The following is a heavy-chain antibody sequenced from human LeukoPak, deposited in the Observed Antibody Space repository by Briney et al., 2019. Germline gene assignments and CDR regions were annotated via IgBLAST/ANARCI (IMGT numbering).Heavy chain of an antibody. CDR2: INPNSGGT. Sequence: ASVKVSCKTSEYTFTGYYMHWVRQAPGHGLEWMGRINPNSGGTNYAQKFQGRVTMTRDTSVSTAYMELSSLRSDDTAVYYCARDRGGYCSRSSCSVVALDIWGQGTMVTVSS. V-gene: IGHV1-2*06. J-gene: IGHJ3*02. CDR1: EYTFTGYY. CDR3: ARDRGGYCSRSSCSVVALDI. D-gene: IGHD2-2*01.